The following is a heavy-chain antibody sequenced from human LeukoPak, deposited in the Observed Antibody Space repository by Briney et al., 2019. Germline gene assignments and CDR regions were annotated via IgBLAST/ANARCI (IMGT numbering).Heavy chain of an antibody. Sequence: ASVKVSCKASGYTFTGYYMHWVRQAPGQGLEWMGWINPNSGGTNYAQKFQGRVTMTRDTSISTAYMELSRLRSDDTAVYYCARVAEPVPAAVDFWGQGILVTVSS. CDR3: ARVAEPVPAAVDF. V-gene: IGHV1-2*02. D-gene: IGHD2-2*01. J-gene: IGHJ4*02. CDR2: INPNSGGT. CDR1: GYTFTGYY.